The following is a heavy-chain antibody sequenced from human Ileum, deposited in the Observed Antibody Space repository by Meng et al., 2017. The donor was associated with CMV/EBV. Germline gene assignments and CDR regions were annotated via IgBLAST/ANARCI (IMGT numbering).Heavy chain of an antibody. V-gene: IGHV4-39*01. CDR3: ARQNCSLTSCSFGGWFDP. J-gene: IGHJ5*02. CDR1: GGSISSSSYY. CDR2: FYYSGST. Sequence: QFQESGPGLVKLSQTLYLTCTVSGGSISSSSYYWGWVRQPPGKGLEWIGNFYYSGSTYYNPSLQRRVTISVDTSKQHFSLKLSSVTAADTAVYYCARQNCSLTSCSFGGWFDPWGQGTLVTVSS. D-gene: IGHD2-2*01.